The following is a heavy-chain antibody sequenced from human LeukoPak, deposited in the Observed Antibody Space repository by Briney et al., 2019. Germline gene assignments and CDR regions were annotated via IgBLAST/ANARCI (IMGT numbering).Heavy chain of an antibody. V-gene: IGHV1-18*01. CDR3: ARDRGIYYGSGSYYYGMDV. J-gene: IGHJ6*02. CDR1: GYTFTSYG. CDR2: ISAYNGNT. Sequence: ASVKVSCKASGYTFTSYGISWVRQAPGQGLEWMGWISAYNGNTNYAQKPQGRVTMTTDTSTSTAYMELRSLRSDDTAVYYCARDRGIYYGSGSYYYGMDVWGQGTTVTVSS. D-gene: IGHD3-10*01.